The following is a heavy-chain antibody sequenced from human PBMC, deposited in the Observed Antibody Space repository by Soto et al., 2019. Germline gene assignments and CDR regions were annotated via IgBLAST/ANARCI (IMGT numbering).Heavy chain of an antibody. CDR1: GCAFTNYG. J-gene: IGHJ3*02. CDR3: ARDSDSSGNYYARGAFDI. CDR2: ISSYHGNT. D-gene: IGHD3-22*01. V-gene: IGHV1-18*04. Sequence: ASVRVSCKASGCAFTNYGISWVGQAPGQGLEWMGWISSYHGNTHYTQKLQGRVTMTTETSTSTAQMELRSLRSDDTAVYYCARDSDSSGNYYARGAFDIWG.